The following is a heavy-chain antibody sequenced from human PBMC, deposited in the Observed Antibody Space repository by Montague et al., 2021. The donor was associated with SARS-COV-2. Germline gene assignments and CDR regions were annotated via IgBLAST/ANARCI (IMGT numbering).Heavy chain of an antibody. V-gene: IGHV4-59*01. CDR2: IYYSGST. CDR3: ARGSGWMGNGLDI. J-gene: IGHJ3*02. CDR1: GGSISSYY. D-gene: IGHD6-19*01. Sequence: SETLSLTCTVYGGSISSYYWSWIRQPPRKGLEWIGYIYYSGSTNYNPSLKSRVTISVDTSKNQFSLKLSSVTAADTAVYYCARGSGWMGNGLDIWGQGTMVTGSS.